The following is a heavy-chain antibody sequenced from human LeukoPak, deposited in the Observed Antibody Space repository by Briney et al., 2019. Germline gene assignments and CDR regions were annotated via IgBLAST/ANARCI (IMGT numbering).Heavy chain of an antibody. CDR2: IIPIFGTA. CDR3: ARGGPRGLRLGELSFPRPDIDY. J-gene: IGHJ4*02. V-gene: IGHV1-69*13. D-gene: IGHD3-16*02. CDR1: GYSFIDYY. Sequence: SVKVSCKASGYSFIDYYIHWVRQAPGQGLEWMGGIIPIFGTANYAQKFQGRVTITADESTSTAYMELSSLRSEDTAVYYCARGGPRGLRLGELSFPRPDIDYWGQGTLVTVSS.